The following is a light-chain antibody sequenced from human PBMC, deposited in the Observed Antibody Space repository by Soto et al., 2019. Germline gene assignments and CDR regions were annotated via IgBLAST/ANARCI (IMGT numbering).Light chain of an antibody. V-gene: IGKV3-20*01. J-gene: IGKJ2*01. CDR1: QSVTSSY. Sequence: EIVLTQSPVTRSLSPGDRATLSCRTSQSVTSSYLAWYQQRPGQAPRLLIYGTSSRATGIPDRFSGSGSGTDFTLTISRLEPEDFSVYYCQQYNSSPPLYTFGQGTKLEIK. CDR3: QQYNSSPPLYT. CDR2: GTS.